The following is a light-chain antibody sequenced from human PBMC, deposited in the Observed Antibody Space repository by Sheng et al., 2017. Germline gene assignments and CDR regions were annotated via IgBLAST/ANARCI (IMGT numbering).Light chain of an antibody. J-gene: IGKJ4*01. CDR3: QQYDNLPLT. CDR2: DAS. Sequence: DIQMTQSPSSLSASVGDRVTITCQASQDIRNYLNWYQQKPGKVPKLLIYDASNLETGVPSRFSGSGSGTDFTFTISSLQPEDIATYYCQQYDNLPLTFGGGTQVEIK. V-gene: IGKV1-33*01. CDR1: QDIRNY.